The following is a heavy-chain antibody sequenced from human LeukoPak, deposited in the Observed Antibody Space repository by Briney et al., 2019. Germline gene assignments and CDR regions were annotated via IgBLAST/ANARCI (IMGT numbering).Heavy chain of an antibody. V-gene: IGHV4-61*02. CDR1: GGSISSGSYY. CDR3: AGTKYDFWSGYYLHPEYYYYYFMDV. J-gene: IGHJ6*03. D-gene: IGHD3-3*01. CDR2: IYTRGST. Sequence: SQTLSLTCTVSGGSISSGSYYWSWIGQPAGMGLEWIGRIYTRGSTHYNPSLKSRVTISVDTSKNQFSLKLSSVTAADTAVYYCAGTKYDFWSGYYLHPEYYYYYFMDVGGKGTTVTVSS.